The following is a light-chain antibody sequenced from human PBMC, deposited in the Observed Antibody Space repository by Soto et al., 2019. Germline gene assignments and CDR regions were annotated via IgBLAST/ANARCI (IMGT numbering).Light chain of an antibody. V-gene: IGKV3-15*01. Sequence: IVMTQSPATLSVSPGERATLSCRASQSINSNLAWYQQKPGQAPRLLMFRASIRATGFPARFSGSGSGTEFNITISSLQSEDSAIYYCQQYNNWPRATVGGGTTVDSK. CDR1: QSINSN. J-gene: IGKJ4*01. CDR2: RAS. CDR3: QQYNNWPRAT.